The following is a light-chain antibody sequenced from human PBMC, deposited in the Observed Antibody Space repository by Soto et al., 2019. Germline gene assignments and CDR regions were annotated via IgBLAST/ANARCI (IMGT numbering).Light chain of an antibody. CDR1: LSISTN. CDR3: QQYNNWPLT. CDR2: GAS. V-gene: IGKV3-15*01. J-gene: IGKJ4*01. Sequence: EIVMTQSPATLSVSPGEGATLSCRASLSISTNLAWYQQKPGQAPRLLMYGASTRATGIPARFSGSGSGTEITLTISGLQSEDFAVYYCQQYNNWPLTFGGGTKVEIK.